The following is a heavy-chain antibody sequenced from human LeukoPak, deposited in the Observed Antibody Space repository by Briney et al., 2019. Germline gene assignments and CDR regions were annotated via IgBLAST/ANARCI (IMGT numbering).Heavy chain of an antibody. Sequence: PSETLSLTCAVYGGSFSGYYWSWIRQPPGKGLEWIGEINHSGSTNYNPSLKSRVTISVDTSKNQFSLKLSSVTAAGTAVYYCARGYCSGGSCYSGPFDIWGQGTMVTVSS. V-gene: IGHV4-34*01. CDR2: INHSGST. J-gene: IGHJ3*02. CDR1: GGSFSGYY. CDR3: ARGYCSGGSCYSGPFDI. D-gene: IGHD2-15*01.